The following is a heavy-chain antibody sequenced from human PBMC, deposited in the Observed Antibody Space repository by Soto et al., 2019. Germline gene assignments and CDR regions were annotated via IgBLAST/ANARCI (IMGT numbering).Heavy chain of an antibody. V-gene: IGHV6-1*01. J-gene: IGHJ6*02. CDR3: ARDEDYHYYGMDV. CDR1: GDSVSTKSVG. CDR2: TFYRSKWFN. Sequence: SQTLSLTCAIYGDSVSTKSVGWNWIRQSPSRGLEWLGRTFYRSKWFNDYAESVQSRITINPDTSKNQFSLQLNSVTPEDTAIYYCARDEDYHYYGMDVWGQGTTVTVSS.